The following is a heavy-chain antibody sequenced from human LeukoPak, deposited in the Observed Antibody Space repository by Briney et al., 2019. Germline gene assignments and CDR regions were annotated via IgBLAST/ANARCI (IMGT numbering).Heavy chain of an antibody. Sequence: GGSLRLSCAASGFTFSNHAMSWVRQAPGKGLEWVSIIYSGGSTYYADSVKGRFTISRDNSKNTLYLQMNSLRAEDTAVYYCARVTGPTSTVVRGVIIPAFDYWGQGTLLTVSS. J-gene: IGHJ4*02. CDR1: GFTFSNHA. CDR2: IYSGGST. CDR3: ARVTGPTSTVVRGVIIPAFDY. D-gene: IGHD3-10*01. V-gene: IGHV3-53*01.